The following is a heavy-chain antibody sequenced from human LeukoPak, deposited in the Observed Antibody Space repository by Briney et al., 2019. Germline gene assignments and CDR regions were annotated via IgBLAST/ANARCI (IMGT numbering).Heavy chain of an antibody. J-gene: IGHJ4*02. CDR2: ISSSSSYI. V-gene: IGHV3-21*01. CDR3: ARGGLGELSLGSDY. Sequence: GGSLRLSCVASGFTFSTYNMNWVRQAPGKGLEWVSSISSSSSYIYYADSVKGRFTISRDNAKNSLYLQMNSLRAEDTAVYYCARGGLGELSLGSDYWGQGTLVTVSS. D-gene: IGHD3-16*02. CDR1: GFTFSTYN.